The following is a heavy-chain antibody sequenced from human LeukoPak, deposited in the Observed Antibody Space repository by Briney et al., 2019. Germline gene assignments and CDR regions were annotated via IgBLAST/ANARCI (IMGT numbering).Heavy chain of an antibody. D-gene: IGHD3-10*01. J-gene: IGHJ4*02. V-gene: IGHV3-15*01. CDR1: GFTFSDYS. CDR3: TTTITMEGVST. CDR2: IKSKTDGGTT. Sequence: GGSLRLSCAASGFTFSDYSMNWVRQAPGKGLEWVGRIKSKTDGGTTDYAAPVKGRFTISRDDSKNTLYLQMNSLKTEDTAVYYCTTTITMEGVSTWGQGTLVTVSS.